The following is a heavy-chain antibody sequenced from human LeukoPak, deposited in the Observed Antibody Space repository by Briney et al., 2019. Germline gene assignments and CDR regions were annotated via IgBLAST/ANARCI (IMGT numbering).Heavy chain of an antibody. CDR2: ISSSSSYI. CDR1: GFTFSSYE. CDR3: AKHSSPFDL. Sequence: GGSLRLSCAASGFTFSSYEMNWVRQAPGKGLEWASSISSSSSYIYYADSVKGRFTISRDNSKNTLYLQMNSLRAEDTAVYYCAKHSSPFDLWGRGTLVTVSS. D-gene: IGHD6-13*01. V-gene: IGHV3-21*04. J-gene: IGHJ2*01.